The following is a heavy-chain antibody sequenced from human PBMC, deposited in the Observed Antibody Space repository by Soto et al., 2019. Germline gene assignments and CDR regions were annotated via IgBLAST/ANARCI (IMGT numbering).Heavy chain of an antibody. CDR2: ISTYNGKT. V-gene: IGHV1-18*01. CDR1: GYTFNTYY. J-gene: IGHJ4*02. Sequence: ASVKVSCKASGYTFNTYYISWLRQAPGQGLEWIGWISTYNGKTNYVPKFQCRITMTTDTSTSSAYMELRSLRSDDTDLYSCARATRNYYNFCRKGHPVTV. CDR3: ARATRNYYNF.